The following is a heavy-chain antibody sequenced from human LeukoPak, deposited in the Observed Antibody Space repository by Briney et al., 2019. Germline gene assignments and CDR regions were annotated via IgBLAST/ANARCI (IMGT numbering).Heavy chain of an antibody. V-gene: IGHV3-23*01. CDR3: VSRSSDRAFDY. CDR2: ITDSGVDT. Sequence: GGSLRLSCVASGFAFSTYGMSWVRQAPGKRLEWVSAITDSGVDTYYADSVKGRFTISRDNSKNTLFLQMNSLRAEDTAVYYCVSRSSDRAFDYWGQGALVTVSS. J-gene: IGHJ4*02. D-gene: IGHD5/OR15-5a*01. CDR1: GFAFSTYG.